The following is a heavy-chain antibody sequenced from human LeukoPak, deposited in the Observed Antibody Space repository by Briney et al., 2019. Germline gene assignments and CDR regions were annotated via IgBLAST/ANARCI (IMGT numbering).Heavy chain of an antibody. Sequence: GESLKISCKGSGYSFTNYWISWVRQMPGKGLEWMGRIDPSDSYTYYSPSFQGHVTISADKSISTAYLQWSSLGASDTAMYYCARQYYYVSGSYYNNWFDPWGQGTLVTVSS. CDR3: ARQYYYVSGSYYNNWFDP. CDR2: IDPSDSYT. D-gene: IGHD3-10*01. CDR1: GYSFTNYW. V-gene: IGHV5-10-1*01. J-gene: IGHJ5*02.